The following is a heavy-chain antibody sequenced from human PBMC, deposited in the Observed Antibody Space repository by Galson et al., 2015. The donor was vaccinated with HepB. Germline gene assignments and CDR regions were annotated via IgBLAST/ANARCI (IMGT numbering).Heavy chain of an antibody. Sequence: SVKVSCKASGYTFTSYAMHWVRQAPGQRLEWMGWINAGNGNTKYSQKFQGRVTITRDTSASTAYMELSSLRSEDTAVYYCARAVGGGPPYYDFWSGPGDAFDIWGQGTMVTVSS. V-gene: IGHV1-3*01. D-gene: IGHD3-3*01. CDR1: GYTFTSYA. CDR2: INAGNGNT. J-gene: IGHJ3*02. CDR3: ARAVGGGPPYYDFWSGPGDAFDI.